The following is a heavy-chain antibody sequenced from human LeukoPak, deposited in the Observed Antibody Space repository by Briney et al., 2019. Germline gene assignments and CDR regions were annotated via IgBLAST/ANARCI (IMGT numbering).Heavy chain of an antibody. CDR2: ISGSGGST. V-gene: IGHV3-23*01. Sequence: GGSLRLPCAASGFTFSSYAMSWVRQAPGKGLEWVPAISGSGGSTYYADSVKGRFTISRDNSKNTLYLQMNSLRAEDTAVYYCAKDQAYYYGSGSYYTPNWFDPWGQGTLVTVSS. D-gene: IGHD3-10*01. CDR1: GFTFSSYA. CDR3: AKDQAYYYGSGSYYTPNWFDP. J-gene: IGHJ5*02.